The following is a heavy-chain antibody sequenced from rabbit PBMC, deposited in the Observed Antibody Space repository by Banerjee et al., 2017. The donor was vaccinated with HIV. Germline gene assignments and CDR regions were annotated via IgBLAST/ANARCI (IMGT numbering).Heavy chain of an antibody. J-gene: IGHJ3*01. CDR1: GFSFSSSYY. D-gene: IGHD8-1*01. Sequence: QSLEESGGDLVKPGASLTLTCTASGFSFSSSYYMCWVRQAPGKGLEWIACIYTGDGNTYYASWAKGRFTISKTSSSTVDLKMTSLTAADTATYFCARGYAGTSYYGLVTRLDLWGPGTLVTVS. CDR2: IYTGDGNT. V-gene: IGHV1S40*01. CDR3: ARGYAGTSYYGLVTRLDL.